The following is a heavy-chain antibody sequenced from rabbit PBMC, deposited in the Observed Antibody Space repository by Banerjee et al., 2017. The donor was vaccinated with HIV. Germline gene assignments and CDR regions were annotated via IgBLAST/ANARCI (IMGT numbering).Heavy chain of an antibody. Sequence: QEQLVESGGGLVTLGGSLKLSCKASGIDFSSYWMSWVRQAPGKGLEWIACIATGSSGSTYYASWAKGRFTISKTSSTTVTLQMTSLTVADTATYFCARNWDLWGPGTLVTVS. J-gene: IGHJ4*01. CDR3: ARNWDL. CDR1: GIDFSSYW. CDR2: IATGSSGST. V-gene: IGHV1S45*01.